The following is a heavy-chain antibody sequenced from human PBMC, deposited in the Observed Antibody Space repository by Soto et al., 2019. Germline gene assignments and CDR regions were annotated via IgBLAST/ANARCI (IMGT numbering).Heavy chain of an antibody. CDR1: GGSISSDKW. V-gene: IGHV4-4*02. D-gene: IGHD3-3*01. J-gene: IGHJ5*02. Sequence: QVHLQESGPGLVKPSGTLALTCAVSGGSISSDKWWTWVRQPPGKGLEWIGEISHRGSTNYSPSFQSRLSLSVDTTKTQCSLRLTSVTAADTAVYYCAAIPLTSGVVSGRFDPWGQGIMVTVSS. CDR3: AAIPLTSGVVSGRFDP. CDR2: ISHRGST.